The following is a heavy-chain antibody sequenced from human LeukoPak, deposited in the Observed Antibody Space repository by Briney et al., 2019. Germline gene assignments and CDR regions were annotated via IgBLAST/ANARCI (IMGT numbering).Heavy chain of an antibody. CDR1: GYTFTGCY. CDR3: ARDEQGGTTGGLGY. D-gene: IGHD4-17*01. J-gene: IGHJ4*02. CDR2: INPNSGAT. Sequence: ASVKVSCKASGYTFTGCYIHWVRQAPGQGLEWVGRINPNSGATHYPQKFQGRVTMTRDTSINTAYLELNSLRSDDTAIYYCARDEQGGTTGGLGYWGQGTLVTVSS. V-gene: IGHV1-2*06.